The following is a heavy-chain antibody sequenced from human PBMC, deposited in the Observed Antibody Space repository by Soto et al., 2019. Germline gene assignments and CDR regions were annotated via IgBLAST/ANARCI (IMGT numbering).Heavy chain of an antibody. V-gene: IGHV4-4*02. CDR1: GGSISSXXW. D-gene: IGHD5-18*01. CDR2: IYHSGST. J-gene: IGHJ4*02. Sequence: QVQLQESGPGLVKPSGTLSLTCAVSGGSISSXXWXSWVRQPPGKGLEWIGEIYHSGSTNYNPSXXXRXXXXXXXXXXXXXXXXXXXXXXDXAXXAXTPWDGYTGYYFDYWGQGTLVTVSS. CDR3: TPWDGYTGYYFDY.